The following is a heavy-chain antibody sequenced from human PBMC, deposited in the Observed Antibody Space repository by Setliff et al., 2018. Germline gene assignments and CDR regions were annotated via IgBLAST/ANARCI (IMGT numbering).Heavy chain of an antibody. Sequence: GGSLRLSCAASGFTFSTSVMHWGRRAPGQGLEWVAVMAIDGSDVKQYSDSVKGRFTISRDNSKSTLYLQMDSLRPEDTAVYYCVRAFWTYSDHASLGSFDQWGQGTLVTVSS. CDR1: GFTFSTSV. J-gene: IGHJ4*02. CDR3: VRAFWTYSDHASLGSFDQ. V-gene: IGHV3-30*16. D-gene: IGHD5-12*01. CDR2: MAIDGSDVK.